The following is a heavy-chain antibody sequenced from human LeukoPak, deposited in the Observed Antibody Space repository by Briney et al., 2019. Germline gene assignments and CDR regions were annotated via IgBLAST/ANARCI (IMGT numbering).Heavy chain of an antibody. V-gene: IGHV3-23*01. CDR2: ISGSGDST. D-gene: IGHD3-22*01. J-gene: IGHJ4*02. CDR3: ASSYDSSGYYRFYFDY. Sequence: GGSLRLSCAASGFTFNSYAMSWVRQAPGKGLEWVSTISGSGDSTYSADSVKGRFTISRDNSKNTLYLQMNSLRAEDTAVYYCASSYDSSGYYRFYFDYWGQGTLVTVSS. CDR1: GFTFNSYA.